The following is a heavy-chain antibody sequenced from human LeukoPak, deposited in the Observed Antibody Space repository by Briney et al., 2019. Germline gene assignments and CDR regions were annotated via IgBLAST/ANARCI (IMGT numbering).Heavy chain of an antibody. Sequence: GGSLRLSCATSGFTFSIYAMSWVRQAPEKGLEWVSTISGDDGPTYYADSVKGRFTISRDNSKNTLYLQMNSLRDGDTAVYYCANHGGYSGYGADYFDYWGQGTLVTVSS. D-gene: IGHD5-12*01. CDR1: GFTFSIYA. J-gene: IGHJ4*02. CDR2: ISGDDGPT. V-gene: IGHV3-23*01. CDR3: ANHGGYSGYGADYFDY.